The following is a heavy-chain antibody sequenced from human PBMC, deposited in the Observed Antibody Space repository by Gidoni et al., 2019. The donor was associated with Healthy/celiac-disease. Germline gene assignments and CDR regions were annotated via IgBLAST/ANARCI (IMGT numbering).Heavy chain of an antibody. J-gene: IGHJ4*02. V-gene: IGHV4-34*01. CDR2: INHIGST. CDR3: ASGGYCSSTSCYNF. D-gene: IGHD2-2*01. CDR1: GGSFSGYY. Sequence: QVQLQQWGAGLLKPSETLSLTCAVYGGSFSGYYWSWIRQPPGKGLEWIGEINHIGSTNYTPSLKSRITISVDTSKNQFYLKLSSVTAADTAVYYCASGGYCSSTSCYNFWGQGTLVTVSS.